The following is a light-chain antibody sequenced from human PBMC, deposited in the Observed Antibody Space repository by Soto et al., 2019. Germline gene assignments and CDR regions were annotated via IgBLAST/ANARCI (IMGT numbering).Light chain of an antibody. CDR2: GAS. J-gene: IGKJ4*01. Sequence: EIVMTQSPATLSVSLGERATLSCRASQSVSSNLAWYQLKPGQAPRLLIYGASTRATGIPARFSGSGSGTEFTLTISSLQSEDFAIYYCQQYNNWPPLTFGGGTKVDIK. CDR1: QSVSSN. CDR3: QQYNNWPPLT. V-gene: IGKV3-15*01.